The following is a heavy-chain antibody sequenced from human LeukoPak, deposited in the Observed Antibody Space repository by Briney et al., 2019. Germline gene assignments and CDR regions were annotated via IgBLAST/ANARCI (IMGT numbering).Heavy chain of an antibody. CDR2: IKGDGSET. CDR3: VRWRWLQSEFDY. J-gene: IGHJ4*02. V-gene: IGHV3-7*01. Sequence: PGGSLRLSCAASGFTFGSYWMSWVRQAPQKGLEWVASIKGDGSETFYVDSVKGRFTISRDNAQRSLFLQMNSLRAEDTAVYYCVRWRWLQSEFDYWGQGTLVTVSS. D-gene: IGHD5-24*01. CDR1: GFTFGSYW.